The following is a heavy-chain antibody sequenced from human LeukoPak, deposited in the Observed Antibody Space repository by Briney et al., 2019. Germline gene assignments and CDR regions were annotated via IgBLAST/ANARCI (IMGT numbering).Heavy chain of an antibody. D-gene: IGHD2-15*01. CDR1: XFTXSSYG. Sequence: LXCAASXFTXSSYGMHWVRQAPGKGVEWVAVISYDGSNKYYADSVKGRFTISRDNSKNTLYLQMNSLRAEDTAVYYCAKEGPRWVAATHRYYGMDVWGQGTTVTVSS. CDR3: AKEGPRWVAATHRYYGMDV. CDR2: ISYDGSNK. J-gene: IGHJ6*02. V-gene: IGHV3-30*18.